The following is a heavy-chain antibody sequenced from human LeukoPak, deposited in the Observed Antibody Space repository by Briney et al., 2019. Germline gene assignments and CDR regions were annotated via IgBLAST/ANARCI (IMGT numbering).Heavy chain of an antibody. Sequence: PGGSLRLSCAASGFTFSSYAMHWVRQAPGKGLEWVAIIWYDGSNKYYADSVKGRFTISRDNSKNTLYLQMNSLRAEDTAVCYCAKSLDYSNSFDYWGQGTLVTVSS. CDR1: GFTFSSYA. D-gene: IGHD4-11*01. J-gene: IGHJ4*02. CDR2: IWYDGSNK. V-gene: IGHV3-33*06. CDR3: AKSLDYSNSFDY.